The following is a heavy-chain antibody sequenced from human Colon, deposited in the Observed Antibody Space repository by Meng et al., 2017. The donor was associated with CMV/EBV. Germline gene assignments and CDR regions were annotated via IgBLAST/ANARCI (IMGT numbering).Heavy chain of an antibody. J-gene: IGHJ4*02. CDR1: GFTFSDSA. CDR3: TSAEHGYSYASRFDY. V-gene: IGHV3-73*02. D-gene: IGHD5-18*01. Sequence: VRLVEYGGGLVQPGGSLKPSCAASGFTFSDSAVHWVRQASGKGLEWIGRIRIKPSDYATTYAASVKGRFTISRDDSKKTAYLQMNSLKTEDTAVYYCTSAEHGYSYASRFDYWGQGTLVTVSS. CDR2: IRIKPSDYAT.